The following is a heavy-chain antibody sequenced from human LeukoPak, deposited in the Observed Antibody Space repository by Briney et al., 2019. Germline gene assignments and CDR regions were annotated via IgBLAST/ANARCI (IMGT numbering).Heavy chain of an antibody. V-gene: IGHV3-23*01. CDR2: INPSGGTT. CDR1: GFTFSNYV. Sequence: GGSLRLSCAASGFTFSNYVMTWVRQAPGKGLEWVSIINPSGGTTYYADSVKGRFTISRDNSKNTLYLQMNSLRAGDTAVYYCARRTAATYHFDYWGQGTLVTVSS. J-gene: IGHJ4*02. CDR3: ARRTAATYHFDY. D-gene: IGHD6-25*01.